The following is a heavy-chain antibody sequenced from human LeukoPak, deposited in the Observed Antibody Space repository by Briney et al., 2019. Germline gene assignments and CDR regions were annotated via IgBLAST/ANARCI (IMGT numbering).Heavy chain of an antibody. D-gene: IGHD6-6*01. CDR2: INPNSGGT. J-gene: IGHJ3*02. CDR1: GYSFTGYY. Sequence: ASVKVSCKASGYSFTGYYMHWVRQAPGQGLEWMGWINPNSGGTNYAQNFQGRVTMTRDMSISTAYMELSRLRSDDTALYYCARVWQYSRSSGAFDIWGQGTMVTVSS. CDR3: ARVWQYSRSSGAFDI. V-gene: IGHV1-2*02.